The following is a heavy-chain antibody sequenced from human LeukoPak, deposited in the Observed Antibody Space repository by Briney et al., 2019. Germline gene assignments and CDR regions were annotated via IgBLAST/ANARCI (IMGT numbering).Heavy chain of an antibody. V-gene: IGHV4-39*01. D-gene: IGHD6-19*01. CDR1: GGSISSSSYY. CDR2: IYYSGST. CDR3: ASEDSSGWYGDH. Sequence: PSETLSLTCTVSGGSISSSSYYWGWIRQPPGKGLEWIGSIYYSGSTYFNPSLKSRVTISVDTSKNQFSLELSSVTAADTAVYYCASEDSSGWYGDHWGQGTLVTVSS. J-gene: IGHJ4*02.